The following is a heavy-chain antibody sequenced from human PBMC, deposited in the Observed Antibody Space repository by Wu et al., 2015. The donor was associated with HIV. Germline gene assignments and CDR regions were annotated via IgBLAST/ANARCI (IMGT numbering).Heavy chain of an antibody. Sequence: QVQLVQSGAEVKKPGASVKVSCKASGYTFTDHDINWVRQATGQGLEWMGWMNPNSGNTGYAQKFQGRVIMTRDTSISTAYMELSSLRSEDTAVYYCASRIVEAGRPFDNWGQGTLVTVSS. V-gene: IGHV1-8*01. CDR1: GYTFTDHD. CDR3: ASRIVEAGRPFDN. J-gene: IGHJ4*02. CDR2: MNPNSGNT. D-gene: IGHD6-13*01.